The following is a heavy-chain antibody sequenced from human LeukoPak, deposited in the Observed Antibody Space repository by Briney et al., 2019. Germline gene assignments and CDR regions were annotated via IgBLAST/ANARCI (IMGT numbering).Heavy chain of an antibody. CDR3: AREGITMVRGVFDY. D-gene: IGHD3-10*01. J-gene: IGHJ4*02. V-gene: IGHV4-34*01. CDR1: GGSFSGYY. Sequence: SETLSLTCAVYGGSFSGYYWSWIRQPPGKGLEWIGEINHSGSTNYNPSLKSRVTISVDTSKNQFSLKLSSVTAADTAVYYCAREGITMVRGVFDYWGQGTLVTVSS. CDR2: INHSGST.